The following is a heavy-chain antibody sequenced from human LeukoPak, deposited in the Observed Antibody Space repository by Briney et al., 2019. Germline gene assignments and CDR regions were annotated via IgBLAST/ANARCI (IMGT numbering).Heavy chain of an antibody. V-gene: IGHV3-48*01. CDR3: ARVSGSSWYGHYFDY. CDR2: ISSSSSTI. Sequence: GGSLRLSCAASGFTFSSYSMNWVRQAPGKGLAWVSYISSSSSTIYYADSVKGRFTISRDNAKNSLYLQMNSLRAEDTAVYYCARVSGSSWYGHYFDYWGQGTLVTVSS. J-gene: IGHJ4*02. CDR1: GFTFSSYS. D-gene: IGHD6-13*01.